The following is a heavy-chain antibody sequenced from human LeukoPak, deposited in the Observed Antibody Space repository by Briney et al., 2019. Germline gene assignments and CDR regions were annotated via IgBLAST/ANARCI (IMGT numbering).Heavy chain of an antibody. Sequence: PGGSLRLSCAASGFTFSSYAMNWVREPTGKGLEWVSYISSGGSTIYYADSVKGRFTISRDDPKNTLYLQMNSLRAEDTAVYSCAREGDCGGGCLDYWGQGTLVTVSP. J-gene: IGHJ4*02. CDR1: GFTFSSYA. CDR3: AREGDCGGGCLDY. V-gene: IGHV3-48*01. CDR2: ISSGGSTI. D-gene: IGHD2-21*02.